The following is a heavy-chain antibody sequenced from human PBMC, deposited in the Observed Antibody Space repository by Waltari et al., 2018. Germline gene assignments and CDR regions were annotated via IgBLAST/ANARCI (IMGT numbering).Heavy chain of an antibody. J-gene: IGHJ5*02. CDR2: VTPESGKT. D-gene: IGHD1-26*01. V-gene: IGHV1-8*03. Sequence: QVQLVQSGAAVKKPGASVKISCKASGYTCTAYNINWVQQAPGHGLKWMGWVTPESGKTGYAKKFQDRLTITRDTSITTDYMELSSLQSEDTAVYYCVTRAGSYWFDPWGQGTLVTISS. CDR1: GYTCTAYN. CDR3: VTRAGSYWFDP.